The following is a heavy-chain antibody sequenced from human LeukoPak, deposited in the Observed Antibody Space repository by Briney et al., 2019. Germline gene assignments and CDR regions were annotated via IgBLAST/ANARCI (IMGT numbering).Heavy chain of an antibody. CDR1: GFTFDDYA. CDR3: AKDGMDV. Sequence: PGGSLRLSCAASGFTFDDYAMHWVRQAPGKGLEWVSGISWNSGSIGYADSVKGRFTISRDNAKNSLYLQMNSLRAEDTALCYCAKDGMDVWGQGTTVTVSS. V-gene: IGHV3-9*01. CDR2: ISWNSGSI. J-gene: IGHJ6*02.